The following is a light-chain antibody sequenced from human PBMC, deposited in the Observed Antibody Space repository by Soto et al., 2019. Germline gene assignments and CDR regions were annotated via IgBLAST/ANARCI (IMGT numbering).Light chain of an antibody. CDR3: QQRSNWLSIT. Sequence: ESVLTQSPGTLSFCPCEIGTLSCSSSHGLSISCLAWYQQKPGQAPRLLIYGASSRATGIPDRCSGSGSGTDFTLTISSLEPEDFAVYYCQQRSNWLSITFGQGTRLEIK. CDR2: GAS. CDR1: HGLSISC. V-gene: IGKV3D-20*02. J-gene: IGKJ5*01.